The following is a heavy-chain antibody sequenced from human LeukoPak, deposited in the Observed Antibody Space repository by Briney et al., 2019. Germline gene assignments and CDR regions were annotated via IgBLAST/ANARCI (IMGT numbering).Heavy chain of an antibody. V-gene: IGHV4-4*07. CDR1: GGAMRDYY. CDR3: ARTLWIGGGFQE. D-gene: IGHD3-10*01. J-gene: IGHJ1*01. Sequence: SETLSLTCTVSGGAMRDYYWSWIRQPVGKGLEWIGQIYATTETTNYNPSLFSRITMSIDTSKNQISLKLRSVTAADTAVYYCARTLWIGGGFQEWGQGTLLIVSS. CDR2: IYATTETT.